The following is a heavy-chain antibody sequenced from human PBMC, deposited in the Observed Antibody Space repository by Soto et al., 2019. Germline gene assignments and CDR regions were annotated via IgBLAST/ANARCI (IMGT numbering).Heavy chain of an antibody. CDR1: GGSISSYY. V-gene: IGHV4-59*01. CDR2: IYYSGST. Sequence: SETLSLTCTVSGGSISSYYWSWIRQPPGKGVEWIGYIYYSGSTNYNPSLKSRVTISVDTSKNQFSLKLSSVTAADTAVYYCARGGYYDFWSGYYRGRDDAFDIWGQGTMVTVSS. J-gene: IGHJ3*02. CDR3: ARGGYYDFWSGYYRGRDDAFDI. D-gene: IGHD3-3*01.